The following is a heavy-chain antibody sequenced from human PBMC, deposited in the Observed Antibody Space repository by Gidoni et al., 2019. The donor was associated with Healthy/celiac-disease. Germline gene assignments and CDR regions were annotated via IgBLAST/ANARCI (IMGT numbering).Heavy chain of an antibody. CDR2: IYPGDSDT. Sequence: EVQLVQSGAEVKKPGESLKISCKGSGYRFTSYWIGWVRQMPGKGLEWMGIIYPGDSDTRYSPSFQGQVTISADKSISTAYLKWSSLKASDTDMYYCARGRGNDFWRGLDAFDIWGQGTMVTVSS. J-gene: IGHJ3*02. CDR3: ARGRGNDFWRGLDAFDI. D-gene: IGHD3-3*01. CDR1: GYRFTSYW. V-gene: IGHV5-51*01.